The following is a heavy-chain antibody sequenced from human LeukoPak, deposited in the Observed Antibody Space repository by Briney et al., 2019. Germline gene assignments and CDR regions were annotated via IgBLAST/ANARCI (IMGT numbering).Heavy chain of an antibody. V-gene: IGHV1-18*01. CDR3: ARGQSHPTGYYLKGESLQH. CDR1: GYTFTSYG. CDR2: ISAYNGNT. J-gene: IGHJ1*01. D-gene: IGHD1-26*01. Sequence: ASVKVSCKASGYTFTSYGISWVRQAPGQGLEWMGWISAYNGNTNYAQKLQGRVTMTTDTSTSTAYMELRSLRSDDTAVYYCARGQSHPTGYYLKGESLQHWGQGTLVTVSS.